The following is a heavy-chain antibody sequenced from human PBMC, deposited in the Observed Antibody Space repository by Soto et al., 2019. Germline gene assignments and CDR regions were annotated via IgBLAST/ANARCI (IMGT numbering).Heavy chain of an antibody. D-gene: IGHD6-6*01. Sequence: QVQLVESGGGVVQTGRSLRLSCTASGFTLSDYGMHWFRQAPGKGLEWVAVICHDGGEKYYADSVPGRFTISRDNSKNPVHLQIDSLGTEETALYYCARAPGRARPIEYWVQGTLVTVS. CDR2: ICHDGGEK. J-gene: IGHJ4*02. CDR3: ARAPGRARPIEY. CDR1: GFTLSDYG. V-gene: IGHV3-33*01.